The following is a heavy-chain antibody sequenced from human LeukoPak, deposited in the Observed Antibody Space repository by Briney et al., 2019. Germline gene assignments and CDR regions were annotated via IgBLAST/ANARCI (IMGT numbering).Heavy chain of an antibody. J-gene: IGHJ4*02. V-gene: IGHV3-64*01. D-gene: IGHD3-3*01. CDR2: ISSNGGST. CDR3: ARDRAIFGAQYYFDY. CDR1: GFTFSSYA. Sequence: GGSLRLSCAASGFTFSSYAMHWVRQAPGKGLEYVSGISSNGGSTYYANSVKGRFTISRDNSKNTLYLQMGSLRAEDMAVYYCARDRAIFGAQYYFDYWGQGTLVTVSS.